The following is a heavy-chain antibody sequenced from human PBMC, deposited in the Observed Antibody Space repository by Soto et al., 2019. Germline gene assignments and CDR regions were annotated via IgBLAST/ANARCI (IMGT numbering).Heavy chain of an antibody. D-gene: IGHD3-10*01. CDR3: ARGSLSGILWLPHAFDI. CDR1: GFTFTNHA. Sequence: ASVKVSCKASGFTFTNHAMQWVRQAPGQRLEWMGWINAGNGHTNYAQKFQGWVTTTRDTSISTAYMELSRLRSDDTAVYYCARGSLSGILWLPHAFDIWGQGTMVTVSS. CDR2: INAGNGHT. J-gene: IGHJ3*02. V-gene: IGHV1-2*04.